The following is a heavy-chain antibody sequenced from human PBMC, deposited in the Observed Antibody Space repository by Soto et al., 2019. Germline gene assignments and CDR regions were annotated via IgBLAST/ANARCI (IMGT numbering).Heavy chain of an antibody. V-gene: IGHV3-43*01. J-gene: IGHJ6*02. D-gene: IGHD2-2*01. CDR2: ISWDGDSA. CDR1: GFTFGDYA. CDR3: TKDHGPRLPAYYRYGMDV. Sequence: EMQLVESGGVGVQPGESLRLSCSASGFTFGDYAMHWVRQAPGKGLEWVSLISWDGDSAHYSDSVKGRFTISRDNSKNSLYLQMNSLRPEDTALYYCTKDHGPRLPAYYRYGMDVWGQGTTVTVSS.